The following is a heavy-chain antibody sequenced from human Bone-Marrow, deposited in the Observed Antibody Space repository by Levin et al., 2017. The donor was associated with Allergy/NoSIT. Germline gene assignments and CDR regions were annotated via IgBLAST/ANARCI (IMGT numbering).Heavy chain of an antibody. CDR1: GYTFTNYV. J-gene: IGHJ4*02. V-gene: IGHV1-18*01. Sequence: AGESLKISCKVSGYTFTNYVVTWVRQAPGQGLEWMAWSSGYSGESKSAQKFQDRVTMAIDASTRTAYLELGDLRSDDTAVYFCGSTFDCIMTTCPPDYWGQGTLVTVSS. CDR2: SSGYSGES. D-gene: IGHD3-16*01. CDR3: GSTFDCIMTTCPPDY.